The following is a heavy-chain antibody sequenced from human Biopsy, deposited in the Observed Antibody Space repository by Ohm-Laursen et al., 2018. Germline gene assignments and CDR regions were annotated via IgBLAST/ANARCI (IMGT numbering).Heavy chain of an antibody. J-gene: IGHJ6*02. V-gene: IGHV4-34*01. D-gene: IGHD3-22*01. CDR3: VRGVDYYDPYHYYALDV. CDR1: GESFNGYY. CDR2: INHSGGT. Sequence: GTLSLTCAVYGESFNGYYWSWIRQTPGKELEWIGEINHSGGTNYNPSLKSRVTISVDTSKNQFSLKARSVTAADTAVYYCVRGVDYYDPYHYYALDVWGQGTTVTVSS.